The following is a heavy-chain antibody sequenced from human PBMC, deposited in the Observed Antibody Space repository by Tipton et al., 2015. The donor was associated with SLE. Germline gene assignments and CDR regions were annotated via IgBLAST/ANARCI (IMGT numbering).Heavy chain of an antibody. CDR3: ARHPYRPLSSGRYIVYYNGMDV. J-gene: IGHJ6*02. V-gene: IGHV4-34*01. CDR2: ITHRGLT. D-gene: IGHD6-19*01. CDR1: VGTFNDYD. Sequence: TLSLTCLVSVGTFNDYDWAWVRQPPGKGLEWIGQITHRGLTKYSQSLKGRVTLSVDTSKKQLSLRLTSLTAADTAVYYCARHPYRPLSSGRYIVYYNGMDVWGQGTTVTVSS.